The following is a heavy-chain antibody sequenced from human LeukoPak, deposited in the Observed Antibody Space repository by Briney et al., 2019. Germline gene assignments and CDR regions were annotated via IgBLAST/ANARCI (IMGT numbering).Heavy chain of an antibody. CDR3: ARDHIAARYLANY. CDR2: ISSSSSYI. D-gene: IGHD6-6*01. Sequence: GGSLRLSCAASGFTFSSYSMNWVRQAPGKGLEWVSSISSSSSYIYYADSVKGRFTISGDNAKNSLYLQMNSLRAEDTAVYYCARDHIAARYLANYWGQGTLVTVSS. CDR1: GFTFSSYS. V-gene: IGHV3-21*01. J-gene: IGHJ4*02.